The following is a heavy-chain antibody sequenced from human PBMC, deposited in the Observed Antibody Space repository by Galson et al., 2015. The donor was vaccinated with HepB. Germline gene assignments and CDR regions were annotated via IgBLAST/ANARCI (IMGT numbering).Heavy chain of an antibody. Sequence: QSGAEVKQPGASVRVSCKTSGFNLNNFRIAWVRQAPGQGLEWMGWINPYDGSTDYAPRLQGRLTMTTDTSTRTAYMELRSLRSDDTAVYYCAKLGAAAGFLGFWGQGSLVTVSS. CDR2: INPYDGST. J-gene: IGHJ4*02. CDR3: AKLGAAAGFLGF. CDR1: GFNLNNFR. V-gene: IGHV1-18*01. D-gene: IGHD6-13*01.